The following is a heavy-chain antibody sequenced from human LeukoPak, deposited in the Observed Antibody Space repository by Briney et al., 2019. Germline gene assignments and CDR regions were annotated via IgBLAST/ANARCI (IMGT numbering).Heavy chain of an antibody. Sequence: SETLSLTCTVSGGSINSSNYYWGWIRQPPGKGLEWIGSIHHSGSTYYNPSLKSRVTISVDTSKNQFSLKLSSVTAADTAVYYCAREGPYSSGWFTWYFDLWGRGTLVTVSS. CDR2: IHHSGST. J-gene: IGHJ2*01. V-gene: IGHV4-39*07. CDR3: AREGPYSSGWFTWYFDL. CDR1: GGSINSSNYY. D-gene: IGHD6-19*01.